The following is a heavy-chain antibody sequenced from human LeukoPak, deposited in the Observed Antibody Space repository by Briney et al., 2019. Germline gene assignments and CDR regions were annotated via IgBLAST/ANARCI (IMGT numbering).Heavy chain of an antibody. CDR2: ISSSSDYI. V-gene: IGHV3-21*06. Sequence: GGSLRLSCAASGFTFSSYSMNWARQAPGKGLEWVSFISSSSDYIYYADSVKGRFTISRDNAKNSLYLQMNSLRAEDTAVYYCASGGYGAYYHYMDVWGKGTTVAVSS. CDR1: GFTFSSYS. CDR3: ASGGYGAYYHYMDV. J-gene: IGHJ6*03. D-gene: IGHD4/OR15-4a*01.